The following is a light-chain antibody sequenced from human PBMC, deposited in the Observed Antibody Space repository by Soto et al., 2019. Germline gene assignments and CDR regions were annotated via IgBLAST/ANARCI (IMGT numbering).Light chain of an antibody. CDR1: SSDVGSYNL. CDR3: GSSTDTDTLVI. CDR2: EGS. Sequence: QSVLTQPASVSGSPGQSITISCTGTSSDVGSYNLVSWYQQHPGKAPKLMIYEGSKRPSGVSNRFSGSKSGNTASLTISGLQTEDEATYYCGSSTDTDTLVIFGGGTKLTVL. V-gene: IGLV2-14*02. J-gene: IGLJ2*01.